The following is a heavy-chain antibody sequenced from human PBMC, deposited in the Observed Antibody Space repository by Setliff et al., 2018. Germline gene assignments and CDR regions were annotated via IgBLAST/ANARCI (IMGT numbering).Heavy chain of an antibody. CDR2: IKQDGSEK. Sequence: GGSLRLSCAASGFTFSRYWMSWVRQAPGKGLEWVANIKQDGSEKYYVDSVKGRFTISRDNSKNTLYLQMNSLRAEDTAVYYCAKGVGSYYTSMYFDYWGQGTLVTVSS. D-gene: IGHD1-26*01. CDR1: GFTFSRYW. CDR3: AKGVGSYYTSMYFDY. J-gene: IGHJ4*02. V-gene: IGHV3-7*03.